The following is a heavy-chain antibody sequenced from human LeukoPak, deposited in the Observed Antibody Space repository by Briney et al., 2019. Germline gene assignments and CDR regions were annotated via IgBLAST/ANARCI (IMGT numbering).Heavy chain of an antibody. V-gene: IGHV3-30*14. CDR2: ISYDGRNK. D-gene: IGHD3-10*01. CDR1: GFTFSTYI. Sequence: GRSLRLSCAASGFTFSTYIMHWVRQAPGKGLEWVAVISYDGRNKYYADSVQGRFTISRDNPKNTLYLQMNSLRAEDTAVYFCAKRGVVIRVFLVGFHKEAYYFDSWGQGALVTVSS. CDR3: AKRGVVIRVFLVGFHKEAYYFDS. J-gene: IGHJ4*02.